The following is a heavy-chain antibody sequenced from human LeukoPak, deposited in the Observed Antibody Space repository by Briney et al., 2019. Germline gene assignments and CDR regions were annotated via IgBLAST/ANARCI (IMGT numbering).Heavy chain of an antibody. CDR3: ARDYGGSSPFDY. Sequence: GGSLRLSCAASGFTFSSYEMNWVRQAPGKGLEWVSYISSSGSTIYYADSVKGRFTISRDNAKNALYLQMNSLRAEDTAVYYCARDYGGSSPFDYWGQGTLVTVSS. J-gene: IGHJ4*02. CDR2: ISSSGSTI. V-gene: IGHV3-48*03. CDR1: GFTFSSYE. D-gene: IGHD4-23*01.